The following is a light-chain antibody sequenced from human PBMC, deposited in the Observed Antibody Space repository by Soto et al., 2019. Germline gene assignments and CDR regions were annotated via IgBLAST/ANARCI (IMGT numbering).Light chain of an antibody. J-gene: IGLJ2*01. CDR2: EVS. Sequence: QSALTQPASLSGSPGQSITISCTGTSSDVGGYNYVSWYQQHPGKAPKLIIYEVSNRPSGVSYRFSGSKSGNTASLTISGLQAEDEADYYCSSYTSSTTLDVVFGGGTQLTVL. CDR3: SSYTSSTTLDVV. V-gene: IGLV2-14*01. CDR1: SSDVGGYNY.